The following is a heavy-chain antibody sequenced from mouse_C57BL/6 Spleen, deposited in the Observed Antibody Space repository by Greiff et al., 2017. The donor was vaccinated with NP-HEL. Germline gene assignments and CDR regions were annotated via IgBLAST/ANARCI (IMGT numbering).Heavy chain of an antibody. V-gene: IGHV5-6*01. CDR2: ISSGGSYT. Sequence: EVHLVESGGDLVKPGGSLKLSCAASGFTFSSYGMSWVRQTPDKRLEWVATISSGGSYTYYLDSVKGRFTISRDNAKNTLYLQMSSLKSEDTAMYYCARQGYYYGSSWDYWGQGTTLTVSS. J-gene: IGHJ2*01. CDR1: GFTFSSYG. D-gene: IGHD1-1*01. CDR3: ARQGYYYGSSWDY.